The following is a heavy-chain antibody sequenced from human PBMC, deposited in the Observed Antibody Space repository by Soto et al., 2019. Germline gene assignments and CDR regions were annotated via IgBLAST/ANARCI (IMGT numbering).Heavy chain of an antibody. CDR2: IIPIFGTA. J-gene: IGHJ4*02. CDR3: ATTVADGRDD. V-gene: IGHV1-69*13. CDR1: GGTFSSYA. Sequence: GASVKVSCKASGGTFSSYAISWVRQAPGQGLEWMGGIIPIFGTANYAQKFQGRVTITADESTSTAYMELGSLRSEDTAVYYCATTVADGRDDWGQGTLVTVSS.